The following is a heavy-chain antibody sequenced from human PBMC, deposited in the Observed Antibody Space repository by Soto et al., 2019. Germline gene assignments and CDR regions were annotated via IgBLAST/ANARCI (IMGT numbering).Heavy chain of an antibody. J-gene: IGHJ6*02. Sequence: EVQLLESGGGLVQPGRSLRLSCAASGFIFDDYAMHWVRQPPGKGLEWVAGISWNSGSIDYADSVKGRFTISRDNAKNSLYLQMNSLRAEDTALYYCANLGYSSGLYGMDVWCQGTTVTVSS. CDR3: ANLGYSSGLYGMDV. CDR1: GFIFDDYA. D-gene: IGHD6-19*01. V-gene: IGHV3-9*01. CDR2: ISWNSGSI.